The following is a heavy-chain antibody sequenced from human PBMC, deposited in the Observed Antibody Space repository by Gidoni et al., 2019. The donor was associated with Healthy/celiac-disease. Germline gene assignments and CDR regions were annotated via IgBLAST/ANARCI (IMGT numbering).Heavy chain of an antibody. D-gene: IGHD3-16*01. CDR1: VGSISSSSYY. J-gene: IGHJ4*02. V-gene: IGHV4-39*01. Sequence: QLQLQVSGPGLVMPSETLSLTCTVSVGSISSSSYYWCWIRQPPGTGLEWIGSIYYCGSTYYNPSLKSRVTISVDTSKNQFYLKLSSVTAADTAVYYCARHEGGTYGYWGQGTLVTVSS. CDR2: IYYCGST. CDR3: ARHEGGTYGY.